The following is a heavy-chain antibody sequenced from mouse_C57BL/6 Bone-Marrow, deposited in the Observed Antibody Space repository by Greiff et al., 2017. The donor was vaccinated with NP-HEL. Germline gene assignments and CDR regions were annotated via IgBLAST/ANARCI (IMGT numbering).Heavy chain of an antibody. V-gene: IGHV1-59*01. D-gene: IGHD1-1*01. CDR2: IDPSDSYT. CDR1: GYTFTSYW. J-gene: IGHJ2*01. Sequence: VKLVESGAELVRPGTSVKLSCKASGYTFTSYWMHWVKQRPGQGLEWIGVIDPSDSYTNYNQKFKGKATLTVDTSSSTADMQLSSLTSEDSAVYYCASPYYGSSYNFDYWGQGTTLTVSS. CDR3: ASPYYGSSYNFDY.